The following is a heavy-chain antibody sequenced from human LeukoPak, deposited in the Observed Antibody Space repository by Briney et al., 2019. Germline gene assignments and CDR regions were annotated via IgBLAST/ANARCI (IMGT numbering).Heavy chain of an antibody. D-gene: IGHD2-2*01. CDR2: MNPNSANT. J-gene: IGHJ4*02. Sequence: ASVGVSCKTSGYTFSTYDINWLRQAAGQGLEWMGWMNPNSANTGFAQKFQGRAAITRDTSTATAYLELSGLTSEDTAAYYCARAIRYQLLSDYWGQGTLVTVSS. V-gene: IGHV1-8*02. CDR3: ARAIRYQLLSDY. CDR1: GYTFSTYD.